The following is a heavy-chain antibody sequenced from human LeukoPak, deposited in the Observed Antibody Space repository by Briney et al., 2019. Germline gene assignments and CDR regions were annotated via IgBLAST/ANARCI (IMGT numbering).Heavy chain of an antibody. Sequence: SETLSLTCTVSGGSISSYYWSWIRQPPGKGLEWIGYIYYSGSTNYNPSLKSRVTISVDTSKNQFSLKLSSVTAADTAVYYCAGGPTYYYDSSGYPGLLTWGQGTLVTVSS. CDR1: GGSISSYY. J-gene: IGHJ5*02. CDR2: IYYSGST. D-gene: IGHD3-22*01. CDR3: AGGPTYYYDSSGYPGLLT. V-gene: IGHV4-59*08.